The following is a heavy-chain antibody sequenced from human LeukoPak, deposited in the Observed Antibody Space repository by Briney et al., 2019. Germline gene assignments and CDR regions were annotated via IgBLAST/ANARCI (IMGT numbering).Heavy chain of an antibody. D-gene: IGHD6-19*01. CDR2: ISYDGNIK. J-gene: IGHJ1*01. Sequence: GRSLRLSCAASGFAFSSYGMHWVRQAPGKGLEWVALISYDGNIKYYADSVKGRFTISRDNSNNMLYLQVNSLRVEDTAVYHYASEFRMGHSGWSGYFQLWGQGTLATVSS. V-gene: IGHV3-30*03. CDR1: GFAFSSYG. CDR3: ASEFRMGHSGWSGYFQL.